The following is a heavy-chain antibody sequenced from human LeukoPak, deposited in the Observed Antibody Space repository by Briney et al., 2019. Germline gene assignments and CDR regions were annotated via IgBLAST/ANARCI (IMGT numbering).Heavy chain of an antibody. CDR2: IKQDGSEK. D-gene: IGHD3-10*01. CDR3: ARGRGTYYFDY. CDR1: GFTVSNNY. Sequence: GESLRLSCAASGFTVSNNYMTWVRQAPGKGLEWVANIKQDGSEKYYVDSVKGRFTISRDNSKNTLYLQMNSLRAEDTAVYYCARGRGTYYFDYWGQGTLVTVSS. J-gene: IGHJ4*02. V-gene: IGHV3-7*03.